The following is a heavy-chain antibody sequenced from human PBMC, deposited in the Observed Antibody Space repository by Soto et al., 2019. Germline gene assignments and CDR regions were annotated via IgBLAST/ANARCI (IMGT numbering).Heavy chain of an antibody. CDR1: GFTFDDYA. Sequence: EVQLVESGGGLVQPGRSLRLSCAASGFTFDDYAIHWVRQAPGRGLEWVAGISWNGASIGYADSVKGRFTISRDNAKNSLHLQINSRRSEDTALYYCANLPSYGSAFDSGGQGTLVPVSP. J-gene: IGHJ4*02. CDR2: ISWNGASI. V-gene: IGHV3-9*01. CDR3: ANLPSYGSAFDS. D-gene: IGHD3-10*01.